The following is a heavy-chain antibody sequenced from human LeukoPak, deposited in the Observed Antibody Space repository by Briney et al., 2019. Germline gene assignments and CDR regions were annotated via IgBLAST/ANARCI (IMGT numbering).Heavy chain of an antibody. CDR1: GFTFSSYA. J-gene: IGHJ4*02. CDR3: ARGRGSGWYSAPLDY. V-gene: IGHV3-23*01. D-gene: IGHD6-19*01. CDR2: ISGSGGST. Sequence: QPGGSLRLSCAASGFTFSSYAMSWVRQAPGKGLEWVSAISGSGGSTYYADSVKGRFTISRDNAKNSLYLQMNSLRAEDTAVYYCARGRGSGWYSAPLDYWGQGTLVTVSS.